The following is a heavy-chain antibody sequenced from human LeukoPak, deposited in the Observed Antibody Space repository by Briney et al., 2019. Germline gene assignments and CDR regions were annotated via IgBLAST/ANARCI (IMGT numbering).Heavy chain of an antibody. CDR3: ARGAWMVRGGFDY. J-gene: IGHJ4*02. Sequence: ASVKVSCKASGYTFTGYYMHWVRQAPGQGLEWMGWINPNSGGTNYAQKFQGWVTMTRDTSISTAYMELSRLRSDDTAVYYCARGAWMVRGGFDYWGQGTLVTVSS. CDR2: INPNSGGT. V-gene: IGHV1-2*04. D-gene: IGHD3-10*01. CDR1: GYTFTGYY.